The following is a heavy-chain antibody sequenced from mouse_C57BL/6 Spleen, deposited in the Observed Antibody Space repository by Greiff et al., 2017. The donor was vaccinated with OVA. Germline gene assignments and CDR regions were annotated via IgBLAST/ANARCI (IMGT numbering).Heavy chain of an antibody. CDR3: ARKTGGTPDY. CDR2: IDPEDGET. D-gene: IGHD3-2*01. V-gene: IGHV14-2*01. Sequence: VQLQQSGAELVKPGASVKLSCTASGFNIKDYYMHWVKQRTEQGLEWIGRIDPEDGETKYARKFQGKATITADTSSNTAYLQLSSRTSEDTAVYYCARKTGGTPDYWGQGTTLTVSS. J-gene: IGHJ2*01. CDR1: GFNIKDYY.